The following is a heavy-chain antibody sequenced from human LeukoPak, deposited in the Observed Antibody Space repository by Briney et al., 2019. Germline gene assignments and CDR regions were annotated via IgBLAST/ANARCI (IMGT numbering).Heavy chain of an antibody. CDR3: ARGAYNWNDGRGGWFDP. D-gene: IGHD1-1*01. CDR1: GYTFTSCY. CDR2: INPSGGST. Sequence: ASVKVSCKASGYTFTSCYMHWVRQAPGQGLEWMGIINPSGGSTSYAQKFQGRVTMTRDMSTSTVYMELSSLRSEDTAVYYCARGAYNWNDGRGGWFDPWGQGTLVTVSS. J-gene: IGHJ5*02. V-gene: IGHV1-46*01.